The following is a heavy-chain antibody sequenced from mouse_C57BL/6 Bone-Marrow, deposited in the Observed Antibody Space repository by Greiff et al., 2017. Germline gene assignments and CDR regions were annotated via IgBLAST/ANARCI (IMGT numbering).Heavy chain of an antibody. CDR1: GYTFTSYE. CDR3: AKYYGSGNGYCDF. J-gene: IGHJ1*03. V-gene: IGHV1-85*01. Sequence: QVQLQQSGAELVKPGASVKLSCKASGYTFTSYEMHWVKQRPGQGLEWIGEIYPEAGSTTYNQKFKGKATLTVDKSSSTAYMELNSLTSEDSAVYFWAKYYGSGNGYCDFWGTGTTVTVSS. D-gene: IGHD1-1*01. CDR2: IYPEAGST.